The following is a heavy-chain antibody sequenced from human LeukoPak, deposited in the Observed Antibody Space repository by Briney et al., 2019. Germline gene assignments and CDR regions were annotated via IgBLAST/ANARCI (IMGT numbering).Heavy chain of an antibody. V-gene: IGHV3-9*01. CDR3: AKDSGLWFGELKTPYYYYYMDV. CDR2: ISWNSGSI. J-gene: IGHJ6*03. D-gene: IGHD3-10*01. Sequence: GGSLRLSCAASGFTFSSYEMNWVRQAPGKGLEWVSGISWNSGSIGYADSVKGRFTISRDNAKNSLYLQMNSLRAEDTALYYCAKDSGLWFGELKTPYYYYYMDVWGKGTTVTISS. CDR1: GFTFSSYE.